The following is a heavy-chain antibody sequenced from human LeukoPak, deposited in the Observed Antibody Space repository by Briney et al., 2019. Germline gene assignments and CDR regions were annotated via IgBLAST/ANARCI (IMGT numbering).Heavy chain of an antibody. J-gene: IGHJ4*02. CDR1: GYTFTSYD. V-gene: IGHV1-8*01. CDR2: MNPNSGNT. Sequence: ASVKVSCKASGYTFTSYDINWVRQATGQGLEWMGWMNPNSGNTGYAQKFRGRVTMTRNTSISTAYMELSSLRSEDTAVYYCARALGNTYYFDYWGQGTLVTVSS. D-gene: IGHD4-23*01. CDR3: ARALGNTYYFDY.